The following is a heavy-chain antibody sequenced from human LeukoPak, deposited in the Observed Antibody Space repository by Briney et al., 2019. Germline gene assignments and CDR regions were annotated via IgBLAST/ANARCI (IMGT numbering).Heavy chain of an antibody. CDR2: INLSGST. CDR3: AMGWYFDY. CDR1: GGSFRGYY. J-gene: IGHJ4*02. V-gene: IGHV4-34*01. Sequence: PSEALSLTCADPGGSFRGYYWRSIRQPPGKGVEWIGEINLSGSTNYTPSLKSPVTISVDTSKNQYSLKLSSVTAADTAVYDCAMGWYFDYWGQGTLVTVSS.